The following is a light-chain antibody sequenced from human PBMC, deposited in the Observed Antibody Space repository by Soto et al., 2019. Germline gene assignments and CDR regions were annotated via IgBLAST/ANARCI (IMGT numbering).Light chain of an antibody. CDR1: QTISSW. V-gene: IGKV1-5*01. CDR2: DAS. Sequence: DIQMTQSPSTLSGSVGDRVTITCRASQTISSWLAWYQQKPGKAPKLLIYDASNLETGVPSRFSGSGSGTDFTFTISSLQPEDIATYYCQQYHSYWTFGQGTKVDI. J-gene: IGKJ1*01. CDR3: QQYHSYWT.